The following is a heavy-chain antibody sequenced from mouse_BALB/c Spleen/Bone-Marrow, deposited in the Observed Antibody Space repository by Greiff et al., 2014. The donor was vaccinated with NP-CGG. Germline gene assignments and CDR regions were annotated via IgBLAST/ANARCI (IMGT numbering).Heavy chain of an antibody. J-gene: IGHJ2*01. CDR2: INPSNGGT. Sequence: ESGAELVKPGASVKLSCKASGYTFTSYYMYWVKQRPGQGLEWIGGINPSNGGTNFNEKFKSKATLTVDKSSSTAYMQLSSLTSEDSAVYYCTRSTMITYIDYWGQGTTLTVSS. V-gene: IGHV1S81*02. CDR1: GYTFTSYY. CDR3: TRSTMITYIDY. D-gene: IGHD2-4*01.